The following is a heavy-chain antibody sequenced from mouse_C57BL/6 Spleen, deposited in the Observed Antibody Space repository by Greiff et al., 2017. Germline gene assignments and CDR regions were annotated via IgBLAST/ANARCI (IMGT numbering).Heavy chain of an antibody. CDR3: AKETGITWYFDV. V-gene: IGHV1-39*01. J-gene: IGHJ1*03. D-gene: IGHD4-1*01. CDR1: GYSFTDYN. Sequence: EVQLQQPGPELVKPGASVKISCKASGYSFTDYNMNWVKQSNGKSLEWIGVINPNYGTTSYNQKCKGKATLTVDPSSSTAYMQLNSLTSEDSAVYYCAKETGITWYFDVWGTGTTVTVSS. CDR2: INPNYGTT.